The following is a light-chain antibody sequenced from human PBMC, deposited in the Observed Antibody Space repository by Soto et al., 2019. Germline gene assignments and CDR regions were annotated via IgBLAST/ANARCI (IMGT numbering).Light chain of an antibody. CDR1: SSDVGGYDY. V-gene: IGLV2-14*01. Sequence: QSVRTQPASVSGSPGQSITISCTGTSSDVGGYDYVSWYQQYPGKAPKFMIYEVTNRPSGVSHRFSGSKSGNTASLTISGLQAEDEADYYCTSYTTTSTYVFGTGTKVTVL. J-gene: IGLJ1*01. CDR3: TSYTTTSTYV. CDR2: EVT.